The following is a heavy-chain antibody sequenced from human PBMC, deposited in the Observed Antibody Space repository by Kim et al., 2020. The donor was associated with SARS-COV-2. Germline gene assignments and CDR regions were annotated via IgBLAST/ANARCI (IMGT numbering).Heavy chain of an antibody. D-gene: IGHD6-13*01. Sequence: GGSLRLSCAASGFTFSSYGMHWVRQAPGKGLEWVAVIWYDGSNKYYADSVKGRFTISRDNSKNTLYLQMNSLRAEDMAGYYCARDDLSSSWFYYYYGMDVWGQGTTVTVS. CDR2: IWYDGSNK. J-gene: IGHJ6*02. V-gene: IGHV3-33*01. CDR3: ARDDLSSSWFYYYYGMDV. CDR1: GFTFSSYG.